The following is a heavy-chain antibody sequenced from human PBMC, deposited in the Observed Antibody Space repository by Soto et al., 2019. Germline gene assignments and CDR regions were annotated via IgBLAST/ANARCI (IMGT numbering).Heavy chain of an antibody. V-gene: IGHV1-69*01. Sequence: KASGGTFSSYAISWVRQAPGQGLEWMGGIIPIFGTANYAQKFQGRVTITADESTSTAYMELSSLRSEDTAVYYCASPYPGTFYYYGMDVWGQGTTVTVSS. CDR1: GGTFSSYA. CDR3: ASPYPGTFYYYGMDV. J-gene: IGHJ6*02. D-gene: IGHD1-7*01. CDR2: IIPIFGTA.